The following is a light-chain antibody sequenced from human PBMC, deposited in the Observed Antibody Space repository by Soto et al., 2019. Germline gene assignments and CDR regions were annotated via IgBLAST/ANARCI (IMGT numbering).Light chain of an antibody. J-gene: IGKJ5*01. V-gene: IGKV3-11*01. CDR3: KQRWRGTIT. Sequence: EIVLTQSPATLSLSPGERATLSCKTSQSVRSQLAWYQQKPGQAPRLLISDAFNRATGIPVRFSGSGSGTDFTLTISNLEPEDFAVYYCKQRWRGTITFGQGTRLEIK. CDR2: DAF. CDR1: QSVRSQ.